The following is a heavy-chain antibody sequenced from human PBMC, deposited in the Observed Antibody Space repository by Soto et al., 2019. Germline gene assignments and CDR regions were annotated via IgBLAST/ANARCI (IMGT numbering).Heavy chain of an antibody. CDR3: VRGGNPYHYATSGPGTFDK. Sequence: QVQRQESGPGLVKPSQTLSLTCTVSGDSVSGGDSYWSWIRQPPGKALEWIGYTSFSGYTSYTPSLKSRVTISVDMSKSQFSLRLTSVTAADTAIYYCVRGGNPYHYATSGPGTFDKWGQGTLVSVSS. CDR2: TSFSGYT. CDR1: GDSVSGGDSY. D-gene: IGHD3-22*01. J-gene: IGHJ4*02. V-gene: IGHV4-30-4*01.